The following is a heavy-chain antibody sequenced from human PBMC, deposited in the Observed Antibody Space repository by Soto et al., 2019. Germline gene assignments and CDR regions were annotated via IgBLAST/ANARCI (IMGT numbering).Heavy chain of an antibody. J-gene: IGHJ5*02. V-gene: IGHV1-18*04. CDR3: ARGTSDYDFWSGNNWFDP. CDR1: GYTFTSYG. CDR2: ISAYNGNR. D-gene: IGHD3-3*01. Sequence: ASVKVSCKASGYTFTSYGISWVRQAPGQGLEWMGWISAYNGNRNYAQKLQGRVTMTTDTSTSTAYMELRSLRSDDTAVYYCARGTSDYDFWSGNNWFDPWGQGTLVTVS.